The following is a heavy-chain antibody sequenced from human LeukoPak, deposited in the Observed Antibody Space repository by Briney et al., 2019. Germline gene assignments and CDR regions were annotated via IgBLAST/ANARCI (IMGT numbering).Heavy chain of an antibody. CDR1: GFTFSSYG. CDR2: ISGSGSST. V-gene: IGHV3-23*01. D-gene: IGHD5-12*01. J-gene: IGHJ4*02. Sequence: GGSLRLSCAASGFTFSSYGMSWVRQAPGKGLEWVSAISGSGSSTYYADSVKGRFTISRDNSKNTLYLQMSSLRAEDTAVYYCAKGNGGYDVDWGQGTLVTVSS. CDR3: AKGNGGYDVD.